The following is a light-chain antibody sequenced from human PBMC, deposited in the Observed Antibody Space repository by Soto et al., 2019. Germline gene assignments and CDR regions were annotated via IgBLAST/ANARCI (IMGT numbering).Light chain of an antibody. J-gene: IGLJ1*01. CDR2: DDS. Sequence: SYELTQPHSVSVATAQTGPRITCGGDNIGSQSVHWYQQRPNQAPVLVVYDDSDRPSGIPERFSGYNSGNTATLTISRVEVGDEADFYGQVCHSSNDHCVFGRGNKIT. CDR3: QVCHSSNDHCV. V-gene: IGLV3-21*02. CDR1: NIGSQS.